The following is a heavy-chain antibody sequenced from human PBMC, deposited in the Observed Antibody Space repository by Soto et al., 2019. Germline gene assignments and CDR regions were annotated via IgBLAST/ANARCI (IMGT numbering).Heavy chain of an antibody. V-gene: IGHV1-46*01. CDR2: INPSGGST. D-gene: IGHD5-18*01. Sequence: QVQLVQSGAEVKKPGASVKVSCKASGYTFTSYYMHWVRQAPGQGLEWMGIINPSGGSTRYAQKFQGRVTITRDTSTSTVYMELSSLRSEDTAVYYCARDFRDTAMVKSSDYFDYWGQGTLVTVSS. CDR1: GYTFTSYY. J-gene: IGHJ4*02. CDR3: ARDFRDTAMVKSSDYFDY.